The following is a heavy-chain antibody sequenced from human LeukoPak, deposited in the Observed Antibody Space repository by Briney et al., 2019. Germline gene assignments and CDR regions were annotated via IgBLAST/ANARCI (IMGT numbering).Heavy chain of an antibody. CDR1: GFTFSTHA. V-gene: IGHV3-23*01. J-gene: IGHJ4*02. CDR3: AKLPMTTVSSVDY. D-gene: IGHD4-17*01. Sequence: GGSLRLSCAASGFTFSTHAMTWVRQAPGQGLEWISSISGSGGSTYYADSVKGQFTISGDNSKNTLYLQMNSLRAEDTALYYCAKLPMTTVSSVDYWGQGTLVAVSS. CDR2: ISGSGGST.